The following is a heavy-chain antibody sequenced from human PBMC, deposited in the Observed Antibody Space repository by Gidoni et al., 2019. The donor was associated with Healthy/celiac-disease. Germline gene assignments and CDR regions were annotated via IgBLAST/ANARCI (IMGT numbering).Heavy chain of an antibody. CDR2: IRSKAYGGTT. Sequence: EVQLVESGGGLLQPGRSLRLSCTASGFTFGDYAMSWFRQAPGKGLEWVGFIRSKAYGGTTEYAASVKGRFTISRDDSKSIAYLQMNSLKTEDTAVYYCTYIVVVPAAHNYYYGMDVWGQGTTVTVSS. CDR3: TYIVVVPAAHNYYYGMDV. CDR1: GFTFGDYA. V-gene: IGHV3-49*03. J-gene: IGHJ6*02. D-gene: IGHD2-2*01.